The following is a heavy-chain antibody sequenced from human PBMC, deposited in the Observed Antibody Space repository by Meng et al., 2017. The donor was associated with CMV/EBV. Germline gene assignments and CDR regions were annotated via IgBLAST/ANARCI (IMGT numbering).Heavy chain of an antibody. CDR2: ISSSSGYI. Sequence: AASGFTFSAYPRNWVRQDRGKGLEWVSSISSSSGYIYYADSVKGRFPISRDNAKNSLYLQMHSLRAEDTAVYYCATNPIVVVPAAISWGQGTLVTVSS. J-gene: IGHJ4*02. CDR1: GFTFSAYP. CDR3: ATNPIVVVPAAIS. D-gene: IGHD2-2*01. V-gene: IGHV3-21*01.